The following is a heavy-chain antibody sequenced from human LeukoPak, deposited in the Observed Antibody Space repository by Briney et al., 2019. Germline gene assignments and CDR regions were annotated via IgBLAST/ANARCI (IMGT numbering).Heavy chain of an antibody. D-gene: IGHD3-22*01. J-gene: IGHJ4*02. V-gene: IGHV3-23*01. CDR3: AKDSYYDSGGYYPY. CDR1: GFTFSSYA. CDR2: ISGSGGST. Sequence: GGSLRLSCAASGFTFSSYAMSWVRQAPGKGLEWVSGISGSGGSTYYADSVKGRFTISRDNSKNTLYLQMNSLRAEDTAVYYCAKDSYYDSGGYYPYWGQGTLVTVSS.